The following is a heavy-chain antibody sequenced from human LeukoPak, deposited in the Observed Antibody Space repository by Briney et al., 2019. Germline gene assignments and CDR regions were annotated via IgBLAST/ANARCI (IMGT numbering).Heavy chain of an antibody. CDR2: ISYSGST. CDR1: GGSISPYF. V-gene: IGHV4-59*01. CDR3: ARDDYRGVTNFDP. D-gene: IGHD3-10*01. J-gene: IGHJ5*02. Sequence: PSETLSLTCSVSGGSISPYFLSWIRQPPGKGLEWIGYISYSGSTNYNPSLKSRVTISVDTSKNQFSLQLSSVTAADTAVYYCARDDYRGVTNFDPWGQGTLVTVSS.